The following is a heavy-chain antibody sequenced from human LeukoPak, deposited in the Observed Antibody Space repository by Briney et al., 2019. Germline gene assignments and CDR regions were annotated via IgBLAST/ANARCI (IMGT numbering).Heavy chain of an antibody. D-gene: IGHD3-10*01. CDR2: IYYSGST. V-gene: IGHV4-30-4*08. J-gene: IGHJ4*02. CDR3: ARARAGWFGELLSSPPDY. Sequence: SETLSLTCTVSGGSISSGDYYWSWIRQPPGKGLEWIGYIYYSGSTYYNPSLKSRVTISVDTSKNQFSLKLSSVTVADTAVYYCARARAGWFGELLSSPPDYWGQGTLVTVSS. CDR1: GGSISSGDYY.